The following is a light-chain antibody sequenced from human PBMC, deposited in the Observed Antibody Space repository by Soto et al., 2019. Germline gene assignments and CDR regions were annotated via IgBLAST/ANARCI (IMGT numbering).Light chain of an antibody. CDR1: QSVANNY. CDR2: GAS. CDR3: QQYGSSPCT. J-gene: IGKJ2*02. V-gene: IGKV3-20*01. Sequence: EIVLTQSPGTLSLSPGQRATLSCRASQSVANNYLAWYQQKPGQAPRLLIYGASSRATGIPVRFRGSASGTDCTLTISRLEREDFAVYYCQQYGSSPCTFGQGTKLEFK.